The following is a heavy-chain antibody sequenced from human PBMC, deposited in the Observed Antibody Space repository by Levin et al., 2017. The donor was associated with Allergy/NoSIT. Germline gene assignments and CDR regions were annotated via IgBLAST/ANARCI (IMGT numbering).Heavy chain of an antibody. CDR1: GFTFSSYG. D-gene: IGHD5-12*01. CDR3: ARVLRFYYYYYMDV. CDR2: IWEDGYKK. J-gene: IGHJ6*03. V-gene: IGHV3-33*01. Sequence: GESLKISCAASGFTFSSYGMHWVRQAPGKGLEWVPVIWEDGYKKYYADSVKGRFTISRDNSKNTLYLQMNSLRAEDTAVYYCARVLRFYYYYYMDVWGKGTTVTVSS.